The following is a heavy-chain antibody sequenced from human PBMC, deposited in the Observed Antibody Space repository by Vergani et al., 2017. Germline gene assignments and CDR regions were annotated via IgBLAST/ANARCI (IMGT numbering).Heavy chain of an antibody. CDR3: ARGRIDCSSTSCYTPWFDP. CDR1: GGSISSYY. J-gene: IGHJ5*02. CDR2: IYYSGST. V-gene: IGHV4-59*01. D-gene: IGHD2-2*02. Sequence: QVQLQESGPGLVKPSETLSLTCTVSGGSISSYYWSWIRQPPGKGLEWIGYIYYSGSTNYNPSLKSRGTISVDTSKNQFSLKLSSVTAADTAVYYCARGRIDCSSTSCYTPWFDPWGQGTLVTVSS.